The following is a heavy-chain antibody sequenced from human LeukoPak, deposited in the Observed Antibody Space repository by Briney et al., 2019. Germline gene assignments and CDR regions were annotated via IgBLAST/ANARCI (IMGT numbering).Heavy chain of an antibody. Sequence: VGSLRLSCEASGFTFSDYYMSWIRQAPGQGLEWISYISSSGSTIYYAPSVKCRFTISRDNAKNSLYLQMNSLRAEDTAVYYCARVAYSSGWAPYYYYYYYMDVWGKGTTVTVSS. CDR2: ISSSGSTI. CDR1: GFTFSDYY. J-gene: IGHJ6*03. CDR3: ARVAYSSGWAPYYYYYYYMDV. V-gene: IGHV3-11*01. D-gene: IGHD6-25*01.